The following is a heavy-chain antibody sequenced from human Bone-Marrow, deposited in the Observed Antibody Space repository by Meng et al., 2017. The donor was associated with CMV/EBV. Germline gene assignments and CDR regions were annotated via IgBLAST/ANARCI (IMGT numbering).Heavy chain of an antibody. V-gene: IGHV1-69*10. CDR3: ARGGESAIPRGYYGMDV. CDR2: LIPMLGIA. CDR1: GGTFSSYA. D-gene: IGHD2-21*01. J-gene: IGHJ6*02. Sequence: SVEVSCKACGGTFSSYAINWVRQAPGQGLEWMGGLIPMLGIANYAQKFQVRVTITADKSTSTAYMELSSLRSEDTAVYYCARGGESAIPRGYYGMDVWGQGTTVTVSS.